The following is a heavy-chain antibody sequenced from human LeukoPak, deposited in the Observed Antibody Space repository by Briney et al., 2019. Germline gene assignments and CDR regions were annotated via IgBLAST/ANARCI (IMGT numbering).Heavy chain of an antibody. CDR1: GGXISGYY. CDR2: IYHSGRT. D-gene: IGHD3-3*01. Sequence: SETLSLTCTVSGGXISGYYCSWFRQPPGKGLEWIGYIYHSGRTSYNPSLKSRVTISVDTSKNEFSLKLRFVTAADTAVYYCAGPIYEAVEQWGQGTLVTVSS. J-gene: IGHJ4*02. V-gene: IGHV4-59*08. CDR3: AGPIYEAVEQ.